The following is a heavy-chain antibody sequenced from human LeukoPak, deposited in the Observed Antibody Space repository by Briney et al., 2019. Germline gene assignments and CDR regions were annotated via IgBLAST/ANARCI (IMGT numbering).Heavy chain of an antibody. Sequence: GGSLRLSCAASGFTFSSYGMHWVRQAPGKGLEWVAIVWYDGSNKYYADSVKGRFLVSRDNSKNTLYLQMNGLRGEDTAMYYCARGSATQSSLDYWGQGTLVTVSS. CDR2: VWYDGSNK. V-gene: IGHV3-33*01. CDR3: ARGSATQSSLDY. CDR1: GFTFSSYG. J-gene: IGHJ4*02. D-gene: IGHD1-26*01.